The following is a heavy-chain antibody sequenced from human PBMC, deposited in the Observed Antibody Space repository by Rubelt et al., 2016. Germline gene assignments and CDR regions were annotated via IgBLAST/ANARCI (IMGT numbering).Heavy chain of an antibody. CDR1: GGTFSSYA. CDR3: ATGGDFGVVIPNWFDP. J-gene: IGHJ5*02. D-gene: IGHD3-3*01. Sequence: QVQLVQSGAEVKKPGSSVKVSCKASGGTFSSYAISWVRQAPGQGLEWMGGIIPSFGTANYAQKFQGRVTITADESTSTAYMELSSLRSEDTAVYYCATGGDFGVVIPNWFDPWGQGTLVTVSS. CDR2: IIPSFGTA. V-gene: IGHV1-69*01.